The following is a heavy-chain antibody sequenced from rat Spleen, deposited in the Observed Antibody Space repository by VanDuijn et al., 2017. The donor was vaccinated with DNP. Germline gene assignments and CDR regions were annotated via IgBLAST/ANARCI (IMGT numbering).Heavy chain of an antibody. D-gene: IGHD1-4*01. CDR3: ASRPPPTRGPFDY. J-gene: IGHJ2*01. V-gene: IGHV5S10*01. CDR1: GFTFSDYN. Sequence: EVQLVESGGGLVQPGRSLKLSCAASGFTFSDYNMAWVRQAPKKGLEWVATIIYDGSSIYYRDSEKGRFTISSDNATSTLYVQMDSLRSEDTATFCGASRPPPTRGPFDYWGQGGTVTVSS. CDR2: IIYDGSSI.